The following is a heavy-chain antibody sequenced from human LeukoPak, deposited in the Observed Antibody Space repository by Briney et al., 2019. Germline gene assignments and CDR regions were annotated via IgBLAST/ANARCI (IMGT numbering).Heavy chain of an antibody. CDR1: GFTFSNAW. Sequence: PGGSLRLSCAASGFTFSNAWMSWVRQAPGKGLEWVGRIKSKTDGGTTDYAAPVKGRFTISRDNAKNSLYLQMNSLRAEDTAFYYCAINGGGDSGYGNFDYWGQGTLVTVSS. J-gene: IGHJ4*02. D-gene: IGHD5-12*01. CDR2: IKSKTDGGTT. CDR3: AINGGGDSGYGNFDY. V-gene: IGHV3-15*05.